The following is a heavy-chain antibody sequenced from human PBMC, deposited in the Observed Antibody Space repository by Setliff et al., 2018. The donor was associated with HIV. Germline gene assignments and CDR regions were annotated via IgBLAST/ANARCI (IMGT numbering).Heavy chain of an antibody. CDR3: ARGRWGYYGSGEYYFDY. D-gene: IGHD3-10*01. CDR2: INHSGST. V-gene: IGHV4-34*01. Sequence: SETLSLTCAVYGGSFSGYYWSWIRQPPGKGLEWIGEINHSGSTNYNPSLKSRVTISVDTSKNQFSMKLNSVTAADTAVYYCARGRWGYYGSGEYYFDYWGQGTLVTVSS. CDR1: GGSFSGYY. J-gene: IGHJ4*02.